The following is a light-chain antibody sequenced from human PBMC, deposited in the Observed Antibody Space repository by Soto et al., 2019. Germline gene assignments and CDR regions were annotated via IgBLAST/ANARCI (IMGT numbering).Light chain of an antibody. CDR1: HYIYSN. CDR3: QQYHNLWT. V-gene: IGKV3-15*01. Sequence: IVTTHSPATLSVSPGEIATLSGTASHYIYSNVAWFQQRPGQAPRLLIYRASTRATGTPARFTGSGSGTEFTLTITSLQSEDFALYYCQQYHNLWTFGQGTKVDIK. J-gene: IGKJ1*01. CDR2: RAS.